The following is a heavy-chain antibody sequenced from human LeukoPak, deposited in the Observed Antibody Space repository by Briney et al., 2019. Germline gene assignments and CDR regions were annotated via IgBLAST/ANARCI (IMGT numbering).Heavy chain of an antibody. J-gene: IGHJ3*02. Sequence: GGSLRLSCAPSVFTFDDYAMHWVRQAPGKGLEWVSGISWNSGSIGYADSVKGRFTISIDNAKNSLYLQMNSLRAEDMALYYCATDVTRGYYYDSSGPAFDIWGQGTMVTVSS. V-gene: IGHV3-9*03. CDR2: ISWNSGSI. CDR3: ATDVTRGYYYDSSGPAFDI. D-gene: IGHD3-22*01. CDR1: VFTFDDYA.